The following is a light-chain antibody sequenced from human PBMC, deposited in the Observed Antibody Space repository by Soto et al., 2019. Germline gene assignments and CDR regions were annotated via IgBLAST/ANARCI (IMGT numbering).Light chain of an antibody. Sequence: QSVLTQPPSVSGAPGQRVTISCTGSSSNIGAGYDVHCYHQLPGTSPKVLIYGNSNRPSGVPDRFSGSKSGTSASLAITGLQAEDEADYYCQSYDSSLSGYVFGTGTKLTVL. V-gene: IGLV1-40*01. CDR3: QSYDSSLSGYV. J-gene: IGLJ1*01. CDR1: SSNIGAGYD. CDR2: GNS.